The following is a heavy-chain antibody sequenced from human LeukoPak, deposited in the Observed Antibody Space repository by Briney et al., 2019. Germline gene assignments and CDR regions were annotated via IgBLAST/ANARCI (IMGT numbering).Heavy chain of an antibody. CDR3: ARARVVTKWIDY. J-gene: IGHJ4*02. CDR1: GFTFSSYW. CDR2: IKQDGSEK. Sequence: GGSLRLSCAASGFTFSSYWMSWVRQAPGKGLEWGANIKQDGSEKYYVDSVKGRFTISRDNAKNSLSLQMNSMRAEDTAVYYCARARVVTKWIDYWGQGTLVTVSS. D-gene: IGHD2-21*02. V-gene: IGHV3-7*03.